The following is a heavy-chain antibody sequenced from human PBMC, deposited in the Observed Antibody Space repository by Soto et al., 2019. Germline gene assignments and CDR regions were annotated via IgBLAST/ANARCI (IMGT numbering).Heavy chain of an antibody. CDR3: AKGEGHDYYYYYGMDV. Sequence: GGSLRLSCAASGFTFSSYAMSWVRQAPGKGLEWVSAISGSVGSTYYADSVKGRFTISRDNSKNTLYLQMNSLRAEDTAVYYCAKGEGHDYYYYYGMDVWGQGTRVTVSS. CDR2: ISGSVGST. CDR1: GFTFSSYA. J-gene: IGHJ6*02. V-gene: IGHV3-23*01.